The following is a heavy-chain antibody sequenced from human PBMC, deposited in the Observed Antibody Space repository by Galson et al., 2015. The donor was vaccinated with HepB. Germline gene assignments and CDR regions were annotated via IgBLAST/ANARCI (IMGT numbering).Heavy chain of an antibody. D-gene: IGHD3-10*01. V-gene: IGHV1-69*04. Sequence: SVKVSCKASGGTFSSYAISWVRQAPGQGLEWMGRIIPILGIANYAQKFQGRVTITADKSTGTAYMELSSLRSEDTAVYYCARDQYYGSGSLRAIGLDYWGQGTLVTVSS. CDR1: GGTFSSYA. J-gene: IGHJ4*02. CDR2: IIPILGIA. CDR3: ARDQYYGSGSLRAIGLDY.